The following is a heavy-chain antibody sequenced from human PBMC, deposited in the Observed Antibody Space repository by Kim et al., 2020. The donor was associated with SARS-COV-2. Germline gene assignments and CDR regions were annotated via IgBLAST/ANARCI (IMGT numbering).Heavy chain of an antibody. Sequence: SETLSLTCTVSGGSISSGSYYWSWIRQPAGKGLEWIGRIYTSGSTNYNPSLKSRVTISVDTSKNQFSLKLSSVTAADTAVYYCARGVYDILTGYYDWFDPWGQGTLVTVSS. CDR1: GGSISSGSYY. D-gene: IGHD3-9*01. J-gene: IGHJ5*02. V-gene: IGHV4-61*02. CDR2: IYTSGST. CDR3: ARGVYDILTGYYDWFDP.